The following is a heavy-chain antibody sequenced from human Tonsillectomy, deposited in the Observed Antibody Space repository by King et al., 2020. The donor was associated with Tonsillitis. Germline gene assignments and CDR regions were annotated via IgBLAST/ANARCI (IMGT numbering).Heavy chain of an antibody. J-gene: IGHJ5*02. V-gene: IGHV4-59*01. CDR2: IYYSGST. CDR3: AREGVTTGWFDP. Sequence: VQLQESGPGLVRPSETLSLTCTVSGGSISSYYWSWIRQPRGKGLEWIGYIYYSGSTNYNPSLKSRVTISVDTSKNQFSLKLSSVTAADTAVYYCAREGVTTGWFDPWGQGTLVTVSS. D-gene: IGHD4-17*01. CDR1: GGSISSYY.